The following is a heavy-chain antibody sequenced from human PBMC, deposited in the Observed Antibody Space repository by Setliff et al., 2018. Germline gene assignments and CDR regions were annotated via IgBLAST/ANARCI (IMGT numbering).Heavy chain of an antibody. J-gene: IGHJ6*02. CDR1: GGSFSGYY. Sequence: SETLSLTCAVYGGSFSGYYWSWIRQPPGKGLEWIGEINHSGSTNYNPSLKSRVTISVDTSKNQLSLKLSSVTAADTAVYYCARGDYGDYAYYYYGMDVWGQGTTVTV. V-gene: IGHV4-34*01. CDR3: ARGDYGDYAYYYYGMDV. CDR2: INHSGST. D-gene: IGHD4-17*01.